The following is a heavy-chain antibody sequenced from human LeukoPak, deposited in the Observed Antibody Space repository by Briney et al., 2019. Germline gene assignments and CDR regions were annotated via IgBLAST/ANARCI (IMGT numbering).Heavy chain of an antibody. D-gene: IGHD6-6*01. J-gene: IGHJ4*02. CDR3: ARDLYSSSSAFDY. Sequence: GGSLRLSCAASGFTFSSHWMTWIRQAPGKGLEWVASIKKDVGEKFYVDSVKGRFTISRDNAKNSMYLHMNSLRVEDTAVYYCARDLYSSSSAFDYWGQGTMVTVSS. V-gene: IGHV3-7*01. CDR2: IKKDVGEK. CDR1: GFTFSSHW.